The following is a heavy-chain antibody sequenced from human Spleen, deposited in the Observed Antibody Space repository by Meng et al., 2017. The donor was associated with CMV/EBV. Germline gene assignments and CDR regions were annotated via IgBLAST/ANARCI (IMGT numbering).Heavy chain of an antibody. D-gene: IGHD3-10*01. CDR2: IYYSGST. CDR1: GGSVSSPNDY. CDR3: ARHAGLLWFGFDP. J-gene: IGHJ5*02. Sequence: TVSGGSVSSPNDYWSWIRQPPGKGLEWIAYIYYSGSTNYNPPLKSRVTISVDTSKNQFSLNLTSVTAADTAVYYCARHAGLLWFGFDPWGQGTLVTVSS. V-gene: IGHV4-61*01.